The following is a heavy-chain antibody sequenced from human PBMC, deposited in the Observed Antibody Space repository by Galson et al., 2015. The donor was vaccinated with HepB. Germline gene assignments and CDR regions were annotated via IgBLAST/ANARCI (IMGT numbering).Heavy chain of an antibody. CDR1: GFTFNNYA. CDR3: ARPLQDISISKT. CDR2: ITGRGDVA. D-gene: IGHD2/OR15-2a*01. V-gene: IGHV3-23*01. Sequence: SLRLSCAASGFTFNNYAMNWVRQAPGKGLEWVSSITGRGDVAFYAASVKGRFTVSRDNTQNVLYLHMSSLRVEDTAIYYCARPLQDISISKTWGQGTLVTVS. J-gene: IGHJ4*02.